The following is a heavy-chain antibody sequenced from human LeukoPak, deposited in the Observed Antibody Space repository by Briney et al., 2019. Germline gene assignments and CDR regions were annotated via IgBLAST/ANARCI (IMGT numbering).Heavy chain of an antibody. J-gene: IGHJ4*02. CDR3: AKGPLRGTAAAIDY. D-gene: IGHD2-2*01. Sequence: GGSLRLSCAASGFTFNNYGMHWVRQAPGKGLEWVAVISYDGRNIHYPDSVKGRFAISRDISTDTLWLQMDSLRTEDTAVYYCAKGPLRGTAAAIDYWGQGTLVTVSS. CDR2: ISYDGRNI. V-gene: IGHV3-30*18. CDR1: GFTFNNYG.